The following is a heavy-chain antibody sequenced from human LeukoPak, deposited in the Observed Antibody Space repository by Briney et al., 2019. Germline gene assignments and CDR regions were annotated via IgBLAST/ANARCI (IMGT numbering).Heavy chain of an antibody. CDR1: GYTFTVYY. D-gene: IGHD2-15*01. CDR2: INHRGGGP. Sequence: ASVKLSCKASGYTFTVYYMHWVRHARGQGLEWMGWINHRGGGPNEAQKFQSRVTATRDRSLSTPHMELTRMRPDDKAVYQCARESSAELLRNWYFDLWGRGTLVTVSS. J-gene: IGHJ2*01. V-gene: IGHV1-2*02. CDR3: ARESSAELLRNWYFDL.